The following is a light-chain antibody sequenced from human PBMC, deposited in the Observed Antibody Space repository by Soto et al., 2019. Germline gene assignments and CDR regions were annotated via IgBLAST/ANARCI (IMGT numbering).Light chain of an antibody. CDR1: QSISSW. CDR3: QQYNNYPLT. J-gene: IGKJ3*01. Sequence: DSQMTQSPSTLSASVGDRVTITCRASQSISSWLAWYQRKPGKAPNLLIYRASSLESGVPSRFSGSGSGTEFTLTISSLQPDDFATYYCQQYNNYPLTFGPGTKVDIK. CDR2: RAS. V-gene: IGKV1-5*03.